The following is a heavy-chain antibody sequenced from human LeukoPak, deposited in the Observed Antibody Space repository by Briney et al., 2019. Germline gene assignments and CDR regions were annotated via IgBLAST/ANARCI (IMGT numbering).Heavy chain of an antibody. V-gene: IGHV3-33*01. CDR3: ARKYSSSWYADY. D-gene: IGHD6-13*01. CDR1: GSTFSSYG. J-gene: IGHJ4*02. Sequence: GGSLRLSCAASGSTFSSYGMHWVRQAPGKGLEWVAVIWYDGSNKYYADSVKGRFTISRDSSKNTLYLQMNSLRAEDTAVYYCARKYSSSWYADYWGQGTLVTVSS. CDR2: IWYDGSNK.